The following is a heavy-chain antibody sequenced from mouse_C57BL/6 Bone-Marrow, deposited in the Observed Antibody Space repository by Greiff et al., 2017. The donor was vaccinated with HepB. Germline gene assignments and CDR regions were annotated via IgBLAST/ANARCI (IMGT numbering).Heavy chain of an antibody. V-gene: IGHV5-15*01. Sequence: EVQGVESGGGLVQPGGSLKLSCAASGFTFSDYGMAWVRQAPRKGPEWVAFISNLAYSIYYADTVTGRFTISRENAKNTLYLEMSSLRSEDTAMYYCARGGTWYFDVWGTGTTVTVSS. CDR3: ARGGTWYFDV. D-gene: IGHD3-3*01. J-gene: IGHJ1*03. CDR2: ISNLAYSI. CDR1: GFTFSDYG.